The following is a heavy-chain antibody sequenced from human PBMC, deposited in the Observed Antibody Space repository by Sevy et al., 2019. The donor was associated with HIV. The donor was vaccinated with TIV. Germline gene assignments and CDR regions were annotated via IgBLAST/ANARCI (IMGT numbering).Heavy chain of an antibody. V-gene: IGHV3-23*01. CDR1: GFTFSTYA. Sequence: GGSLRLSCAASGFTFSTYAMSWVRQAPGKGLEWVSPITASGPSTYYADSVKGRFTISRDNSKNTLYLQMNSLRAEDTAVYYCAKAINNETRTGKFDYWGQGTLVTVSS. J-gene: IGHJ4*02. CDR2: ITASGPST. D-gene: IGHD3-10*01. CDR3: AKAINNETRTGKFDY.